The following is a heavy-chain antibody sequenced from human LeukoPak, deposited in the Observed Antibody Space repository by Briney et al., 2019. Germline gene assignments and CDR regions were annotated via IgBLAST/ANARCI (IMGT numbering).Heavy chain of an antibody. CDR3: ARASYSGSYYFDY. J-gene: IGHJ4*02. Sequence: PGGSLRLSCAASEFTFNNYGMHWVRQAPGKGLEWVGRTRNKANSYTTVYAASVKGRFTISRDDSKNSLYLQMNSLKTEDTAVYYCARASYSGSYYFDYWGQGTLVTVSS. V-gene: IGHV3-72*01. CDR1: EFTFNNYG. D-gene: IGHD1-26*01. CDR2: TRNKANSYTT.